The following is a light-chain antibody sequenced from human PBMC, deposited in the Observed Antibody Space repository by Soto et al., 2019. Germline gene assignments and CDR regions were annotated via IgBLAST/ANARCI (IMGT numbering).Light chain of an antibody. V-gene: IGKV3-15*01. CDR1: QSVSTK. CDR2: GAS. J-gene: IGKJ4*01. CDR3: QQYSSWPLT. Sequence: EIVMTQSPATLSVSPGERATLSCRATQSVSTKLAWYQQKPGQAPRLLIYGASTGATGIPARFSGSGSGTEFTLIIISLQSEDFAVYYCQQYSSWPLTFGGGTKVEIK.